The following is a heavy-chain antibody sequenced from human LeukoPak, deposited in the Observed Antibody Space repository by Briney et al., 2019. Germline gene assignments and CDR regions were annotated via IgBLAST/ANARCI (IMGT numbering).Heavy chain of an antibody. J-gene: IGHJ6*02. D-gene: IGHD3-10*01. Sequence: PGRSLRLSCAASGFTFSSYAMSWVRQAPGKGLGWVSAISGSGGSTYYADSVKGRFTISRDNSKNTLYLQMNSLRAEDTAVYYCAKWFMVRGSYYYYGMDVWGQGTTVTVSS. CDR3: AKWFMVRGSYYYYGMDV. CDR1: GFTFSSYA. V-gene: IGHV3-23*01. CDR2: ISGSGGST.